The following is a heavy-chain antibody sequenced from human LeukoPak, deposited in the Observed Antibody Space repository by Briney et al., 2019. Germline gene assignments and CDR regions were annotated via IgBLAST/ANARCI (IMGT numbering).Heavy chain of an antibody. J-gene: IGHJ4*02. CDR3: ARHLGGSGYPTPFDY. D-gene: IGHD3-22*01. CDR1: GYSPCSVSS. Sequence: PSETLSLTCTVPGYSPCSVSSWAWIRQLQGRGREWIGSFYRSGSTYYNPSLRSRVTISVDSSKNQFTLKMISVTAADTAVYYCARHLGGSGYPTPFDYWSQGTLVTVSS. V-gene: IGHV4-38-2*02. CDR2: FYRSGST.